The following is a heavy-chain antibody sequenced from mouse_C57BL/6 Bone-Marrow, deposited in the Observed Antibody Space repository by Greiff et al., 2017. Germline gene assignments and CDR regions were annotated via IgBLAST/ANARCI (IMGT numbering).Heavy chain of an antibody. CDR3: TTWGTTVPFDY. D-gene: IGHD1-1*01. CDR1: GFNIKDDY. CDR2: IDPENGDT. J-gene: IGHJ2*01. Sequence: EVQLQQSGAELVRPGASVKLSCTASGFNIKDDYMHWVKQRPEQGLEWIGWIDPENGDTEYASKFQGKATITADTSSNTAYLQLSSLTSEDTAVYYCTTWGTTVPFDYWGQGTTLTVSS. V-gene: IGHV14-4*01.